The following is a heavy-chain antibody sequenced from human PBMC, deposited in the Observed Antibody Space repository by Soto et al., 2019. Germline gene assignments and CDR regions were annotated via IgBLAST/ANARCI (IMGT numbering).Heavy chain of an antibody. CDR2: ILPIFDTP. D-gene: IGHD6-6*01. CDR1: GVTFRGHA. J-gene: IGHJ4*02. Sequence: SVKVSCKASGVTFRGHAVSWVRQAPGQGLEWMGGILPIFDTPNYARNFQGRVTITADESTSTTSMELNSLTSDDTAVYYCARSFSSTSAAFDYWGQGTLVTVSS. CDR3: ARSFSSTSAAFDY. V-gene: IGHV1-69*13.